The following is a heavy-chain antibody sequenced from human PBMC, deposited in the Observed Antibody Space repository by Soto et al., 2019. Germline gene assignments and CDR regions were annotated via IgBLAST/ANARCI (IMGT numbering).Heavy chain of an antibody. J-gene: IGHJ6*02. CDR3: AAPRDEYGSGVSWFTYGMDI. V-gene: IGHV3-23*01. CDR2: LDGAGGST. CDR1: GFTFSDYA. D-gene: IGHD3-10*01. Sequence: GGSLRLCCLACGFTFSDYAMTWVRHVPGRGLEWVASLDGAGGSTYYADSVRGRFTISRDNSQNTLFLQMKRLTVDDTAIYYCAAPRDEYGSGVSWFTYGMDIWGQGTTVTVSS.